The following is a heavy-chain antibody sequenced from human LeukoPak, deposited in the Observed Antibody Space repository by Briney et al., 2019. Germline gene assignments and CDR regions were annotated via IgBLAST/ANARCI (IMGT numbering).Heavy chain of an antibody. D-gene: IGHD6-6*01. V-gene: IGHV3-48*01. J-gene: IGHJ4*02. CDR3: ARASSSSSFRSAAPPDY. Sequence: PGGSLRLSCAASGFTFSSYSMNWVRQAPGKGLEWVSYISSSSSTIYYAASVKGRFTISRDNAKNSLYLQMNSLRAEDTAVYYCARASSSSSFRSAAPPDYWGQGTLVTVSS. CDR2: ISSSSSTI. CDR1: GFTFSSYS.